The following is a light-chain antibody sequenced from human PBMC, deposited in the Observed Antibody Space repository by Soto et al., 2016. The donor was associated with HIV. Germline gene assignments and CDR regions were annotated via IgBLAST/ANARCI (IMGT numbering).Light chain of an antibody. CDR1: NIGTKS. CDR2: DDR. CDR3: QVWDNSDHYV. V-gene: IGLV3-21*04. Sequence: SYVLTQPPSVSVAPGKTATITCGGNNIGTKSVHWYQQKSGQAPLLVIYDDRDRPSGIPERFSGSNSGHTATLIISRVEAGDEADYYCQVWDNSDHYVFGPGTKVSVL. J-gene: IGLJ1*01.